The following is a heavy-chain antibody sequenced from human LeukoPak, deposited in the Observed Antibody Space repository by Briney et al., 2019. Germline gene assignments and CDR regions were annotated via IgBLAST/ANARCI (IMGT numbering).Heavy chain of an antibody. D-gene: IGHD2-2*01. CDR1: GFTFSSYA. V-gene: IGHV3-23*01. Sequence: GGSLRLSCAASGFTFSSYAMSWVRQAPGKGLEWVSAISGSGGSTYFADSVKGRFTISRDNSKNTLYLQMNSLRAEDTAVYYCAKDFFPAKGPATALDYWGQGTLVTVSS. J-gene: IGHJ4*02. CDR2: ISGSGGST. CDR3: AKDFFPAKGPATALDY.